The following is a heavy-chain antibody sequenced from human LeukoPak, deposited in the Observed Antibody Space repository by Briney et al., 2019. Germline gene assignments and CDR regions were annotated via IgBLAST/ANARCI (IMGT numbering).Heavy chain of an antibody. CDR1: GYTFTGYY. V-gene: IGHV1-2*06. Sequence: ASVKVSCKASGYTFTGYYMHWVRQAPGQGLEWMGRINPNSGGTNYAQKFQGRVTMTRDTSISTAYMELSRLRSDDTAVYYCARSVPDYTRFDFWGQGALVTVSS. J-gene: IGHJ4*02. CDR2: INPNSGGT. D-gene: IGHD4-11*01. CDR3: ARSVPDYTRFDF.